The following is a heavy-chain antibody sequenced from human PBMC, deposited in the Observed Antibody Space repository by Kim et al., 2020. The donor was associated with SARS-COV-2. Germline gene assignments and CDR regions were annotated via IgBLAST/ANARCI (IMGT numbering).Heavy chain of an antibody. CDR2: IYYSGTT. CDR3: AKTYTGITFVALLGFDP. Sequence: SETLSLTCTVSGGSISSSSYYWGWIRQPPGKGLEWIGSIYYSGTTYYNPSLKSRVTISADTSKNQFSLKLSSVTAADTAVYYCAKTYTGITFVALLGFDPWGQGTLVTVPS. V-gene: IGHV4-39*01. J-gene: IGHJ5*02. D-gene: IGHD3-16*01. CDR1: GGSISSSSYY.